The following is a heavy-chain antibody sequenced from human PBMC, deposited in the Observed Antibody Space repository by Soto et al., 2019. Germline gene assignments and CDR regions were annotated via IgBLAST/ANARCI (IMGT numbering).Heavy chain of an antibody. CDR3: ASQDPFTAMVVY. D-gene: IGHD5-18*01. V-gene: IGHV4-59*01. CDR1: GGSISSYY. CDR2: IYYSGST. Sequence: PSETLSLTCTVSGGSISSYYWSWIRQPPGKGLEWIGYIYYSGSTNYNPSLKSRVTISVDTSKNQFSLKLSSVTAADTAVYYCASQDPFTAMVVYWGQGTLVTVSS. J-gene: IGHJ4*02.